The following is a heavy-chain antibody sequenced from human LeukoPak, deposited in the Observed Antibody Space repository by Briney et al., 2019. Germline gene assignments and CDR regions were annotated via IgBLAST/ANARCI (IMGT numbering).Heavy chain of an antibody. CDR3: ARGPYYYDSSGGLDP. D-gene: IGHD3-22*01. Sequence: PSETLSLTCAVYGGSFSGYYWSWIRQPPGKGLEWIGEINHSGSTNYNPSLKSRVTISVDTSKNQFSLKLSSVTAADTAVYYCARGPYYYDSSGGLDPWGQGTLVTVSS. CDR2: INHSGST. J-gene: IGHJ5*02. CDR1: GGSFSGYY. V-gene: IGHV4-34*01.